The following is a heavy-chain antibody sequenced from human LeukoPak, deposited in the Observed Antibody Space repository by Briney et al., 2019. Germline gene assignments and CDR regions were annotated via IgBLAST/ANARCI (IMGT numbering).Heavy chain of an antibody. CDR3: ASAGEYYYDSSRYGGEDY. CDR1: GYTFTSYD. V-gene: IGHV1-8*01. CDR2: MNPNSGNT. Sequence: ASVKVSCKASGYTFTSYDINWVRQATGQGLEWMGWMNPNSGNTGYAQKFQGRVTMTRNTSISTAYMELSSLRSEDTAVYYCASAGEYYYDSSRYGGEDYWGQGTLATVSS. D-gene: IGHD3-22*01. J-gene: IGHJ4*02.